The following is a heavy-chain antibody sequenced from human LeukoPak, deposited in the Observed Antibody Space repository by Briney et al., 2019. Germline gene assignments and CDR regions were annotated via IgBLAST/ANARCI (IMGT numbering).Heavy chain of an antibody. Sequence: GGSLRLSCAASGSTFRNAWMSWVGQAPGKGLEWVGRIKSKTDGGTTDYAAPVKGRFTISRDDSKNTLYMQMNSLRTEDTAVYYCTTTMVRGVMITDYWGQGTLVTVSS. D-gene: IGHD3-10*01. V-gene: IGHV3-15*01. CDR3: TTTMVRGVMITDY. CDR1: GSTFRNAW. CDR2: IKSKTDGGTT. J-gene: IGHJ4*02.